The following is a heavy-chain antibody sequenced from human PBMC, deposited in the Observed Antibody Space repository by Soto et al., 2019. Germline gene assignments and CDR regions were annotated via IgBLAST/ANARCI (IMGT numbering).Heavy chain of an antibody. V-gene: IGHV3-53*01. CDR3: TPDFWSGIYSPDGMDV. CDR1: GFTVSSNY. D-gene: IGHD3-3*01. J-gene: IGHJ6*02. Sequence: GGSLRLSCAASGFTVSSNYMSWVRQAPGKGLEWVSLIYSGGTTYYAASVKDRFTISRDDSKSIAYLQMNNLKADDTAVYYCTPDFWSGIYSPDGMDVWGQGTTVTVSS. CDR2: IYSGGTT.